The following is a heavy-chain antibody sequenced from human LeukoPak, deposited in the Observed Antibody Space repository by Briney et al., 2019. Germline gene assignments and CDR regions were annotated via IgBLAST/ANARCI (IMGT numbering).Heavy chain of an antibody. D-gene: IGHD5-18*01. CDR2: ISSSSSYI. V-gene: IGHV3-21*01. CDR1: GFTFSSYS. CDR3: ARDGPQQLDYYYGMDV. Sequence: PGGSLRLSCAASGFTFSSYSMNWVRQAPGKGLEWVSSISSSSSYIYYADSVKGRFTISRDNAKNSLYLQMNSLRAEDTAVYYCARDGPQQLDYYYGMDVWGQGTTVTVSS. J-gene: IGHJ6*02.